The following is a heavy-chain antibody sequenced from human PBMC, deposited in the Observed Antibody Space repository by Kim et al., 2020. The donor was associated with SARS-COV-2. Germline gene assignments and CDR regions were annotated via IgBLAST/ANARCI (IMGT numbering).Heavy chain of an antibody. V-gene: IGHV1-3*01. CDR3: ARTRSGWYGNWFDP. CDR2: INAGNGNT. CDR1: GYTFTSYA. J-gene: IGHJ5*02. Sequence: ASAKVSCKASGYTFTSYAMHWVRQAPGQRLEWMGWINAGNGNTKYSQKFQGRVTITRDTSASTAYMELSSLRSEDTAVYYCARTRSGWYGNWFDPWGQGTLVTVSS. D-gene: IGHD6-19*01.